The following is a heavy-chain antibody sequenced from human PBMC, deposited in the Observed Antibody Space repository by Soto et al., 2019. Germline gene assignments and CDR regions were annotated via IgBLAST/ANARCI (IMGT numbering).Heavy chain of an antibody. D-gene: IGHD1-1*01. J-gene: IGHJ5*02. V-gene: IGHV3-30-3*01. Sequence: GGSLRLSCAASGFTFNSFAMHWVHQAPGKGLQWVAVISYDGSLKHYAESVKGRFTISRDNSQNTLYLQMNTLRDEDTAVYYCARDRWNSPTRNIGNWFHPWGQGTLVTVSS. CDR2: ISYDGSLK. CDR1: GFTFNSFA. CDR3: ARDRWNSPTRNIGNWFHP.